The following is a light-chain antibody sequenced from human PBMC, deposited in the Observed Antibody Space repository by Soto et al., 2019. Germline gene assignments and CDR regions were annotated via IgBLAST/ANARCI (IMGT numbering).Light chain of an antibody. Sequence: EIVMTQSPATLSVSPGERATLSCRASQSVSSNLAWYQQKPDQAPRLLIYDASTRATGIPARFSGSGSGTEFTLTISSLQSEDFAVYYCQQYNNWPPWFGQGTKVEI. J-gene: IGKJ1*01. CDR1: QSVSSN. V-gene: IGKV3-15*01. CDR3: QQYNNWPPW. CDR2: DAS.